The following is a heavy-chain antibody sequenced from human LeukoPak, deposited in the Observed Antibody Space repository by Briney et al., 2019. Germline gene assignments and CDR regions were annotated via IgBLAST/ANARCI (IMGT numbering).Heavy chain of an antibody. CDR3: AKRSNSWDFDY. CDR1: GFTFDDYA. CDR2: ISWNSGSI. Sequence: GGSLRLSCAASGFTFDDYAMHWARQAPGKGLEWVSGISWNSGSIDYAESVKGRFTISRDNAKNSLYLQMNSLRAEDTALYYCAKRSNSWDFDYWGQGTLVTVSS. D-gene: IGHD6-13*01. V-gene: IGHV3-9*01. J-gene: IGHJ4*02.